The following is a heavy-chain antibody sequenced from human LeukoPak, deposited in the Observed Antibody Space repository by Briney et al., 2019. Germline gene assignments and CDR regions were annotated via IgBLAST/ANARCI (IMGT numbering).Heavy chain of an antibody. CDR3: ARGLWDRNWFDP. Sequence: SETLSLTCTVSGGSISTSSYYWGWIPQPPWKGLEWFGSIYYSGSTYYNPSLKSRVTISVDTSKNQFSLKLSSVTAADTAVYYCARGLWDRNWFDPWGQGTLVTVSS. CDR2: IYYSGST. CDR1: GGSISTSSYY. D-gene: IGHD1-26*01. V-gene: IGHV4-39*07. J-gene: IGHJ5*02.